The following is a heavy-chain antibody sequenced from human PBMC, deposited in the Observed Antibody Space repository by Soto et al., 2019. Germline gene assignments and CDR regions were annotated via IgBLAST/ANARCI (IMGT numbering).Heavy chain of an antibody. V-gene: IGHV2-5*02. Sequence: QITLKESGPTLVKPTQTLTLTCTFSGFSLSTSGVGVGWIRQPPGKALEWLAVIYWDDDKRYSPSLKSRLAITKDTSKNQVVLTRTNMDPVDTPTYFCAHSPGGILVAGRPFHIWGQGTMVTVSS. D-gene: IGHD6-19*01. CDR2: IYWDDDK. J-gene: IGHJ3*02. CDR3: AHSPGGILVAGRPFHI. CDR1: GFSLSTSGVG.